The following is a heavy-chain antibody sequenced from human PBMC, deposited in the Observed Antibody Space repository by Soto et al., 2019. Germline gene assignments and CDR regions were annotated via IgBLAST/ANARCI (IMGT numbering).Heavy chain of an antibody. V-gene: IGHV3-7*01. CDR1: GFPVIRYW. Sequence: GGVLRLCSAASGFPVIRYWMGWVRQAPGKGLEWVANIKQDGSEKYYVDSVKGRFTISRDNAKNSLYLQMNSLRAEDTAVYYCAREFRALVRWGQGTLVTVSS. D-gene: IGHD2-8*02. CDR3: AREFRALVR. CDR2: IKQDGSEK. J-gene: IGHJ4*02.